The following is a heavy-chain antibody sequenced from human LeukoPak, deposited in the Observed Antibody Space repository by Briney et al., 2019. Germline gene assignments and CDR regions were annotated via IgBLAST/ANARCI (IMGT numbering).Heavy chain of an antibody. Sequence: GGSLRLSCAASGFTFSSYAMSWVRQAPGKGLEWVSAISGSGGSTYYADSVKGRFTISRDNSKNTLYLQMNSLRAEDTAVYYCAKGGWIAAAGGYFDYWGRGPWSPSPQ. V-gene: IGHV3-23*01. J-gene: IGHJ4*02. CDR1: GFTFSSYA. CDR3: AKGGWIAAAGGYFDY. D-gene: IGHD6-13*01. CDR2: ISGSGGST.